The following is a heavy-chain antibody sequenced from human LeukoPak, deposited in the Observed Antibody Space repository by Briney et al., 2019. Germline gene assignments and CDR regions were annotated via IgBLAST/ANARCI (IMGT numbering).Heavy chain of an antibody. CDR3: ARANLWGGEGY. V-gene: IGHV4-61*02. J-gene: IGHJ4*02. CDR1: GGSISSGSYY. Sequence: SETLSLTCTVSGGSISSGSYYWSWIRQPAGKGLEWIGRIYTSGSTNYNPSLKSRVTISVDTSKNQFSLKLSSVTAADTAVYYWARANLWGGEGYWGQGTLVTVSS. CDR2: IYTSGST. D-gene: IGHD7-27*01.